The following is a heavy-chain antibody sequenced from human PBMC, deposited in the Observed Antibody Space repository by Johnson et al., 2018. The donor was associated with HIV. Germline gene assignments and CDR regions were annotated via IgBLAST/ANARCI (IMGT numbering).Heavy chain of an antibody. D-gene: IGHD6-19*01. CDR2: IYSGGST. CDR1: QFTFSSYY. CDR3: ARDRITSLWLAPLDAFDI. V-gene: IGHV3-66*01. Sequence: VQLVESGGGLAKPAWSPRLSCAASQFTFSSYYMNWVRQAPGKGLEWVSVIYSGGSTYYADSVKGRFTISRDNSKNTLYLQMNSLRAEDTAVYYCARDRITSLWLAPLDAFDIWGQGTMVTVSS. J-gene: IGHJ3*02.